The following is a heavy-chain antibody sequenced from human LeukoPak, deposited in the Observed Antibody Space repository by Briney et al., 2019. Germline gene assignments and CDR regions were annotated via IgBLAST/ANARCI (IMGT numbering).Heavy chain of an antibody. CDR2: IRYDGSNK. J-gene: IGHJ4*02. V-gene: IGHV3-30*02. Sequence: SGGSLRLSCAASGFTFSSYGMHWVRQAPGKGLEWVAFIRYDGSNKYYADSVKGRFTISRDNSKNTLYLQMNSLRAEDTAVYYCAKEYSGYDYAFDYWGQGTLATVSS. D-gene: IGHD5-12*01. CDR1: GFTFSSYG. CDR3: AKEYSGYDYAFDY.